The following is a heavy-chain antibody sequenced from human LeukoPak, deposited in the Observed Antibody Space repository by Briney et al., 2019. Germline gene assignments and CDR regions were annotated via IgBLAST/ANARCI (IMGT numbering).Heavy chain of an antibody. CDR3: AGKYSSPQYNWFDP. J-gene: IGHJ5*02. Sequence: SETLSLTCTVSGASIRSGDYYWSWIRQPPGKGLEWIGEINHSGSTNYNPSLKSRVTISVDTSKNQFSLKLSSVTAADTAVYYCAGKYSSPQYNWFDPWGQGTLVTVSS. D-gene: IGHD6-6*01. CDR2: INHSGST. V-gene: IGHV4-34*01. CDR1: GASIRSGDYY.